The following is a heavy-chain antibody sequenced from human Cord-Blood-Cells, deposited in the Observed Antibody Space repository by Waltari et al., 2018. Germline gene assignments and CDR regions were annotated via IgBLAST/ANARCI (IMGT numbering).Heavy chain of an antibody. CDR1: GFPFSNAW. CDR3: TTDVTGESVY. V-gene: IGHV3-15*01. J-gene: IGHJ4*02. CDR2: IKSKTDGGTT. Sequence: EVQLVESGGGLVKPGGSLSLSCAASGFPFSNAWMSWVPQAPGKGLEWVGRIKSKTDGGTTDYAAPVKGRFTISRDDSKNTLYLQMNSLKTEDTAVYYCTTDVTGESVYWGQGTLVTVSS. D-gene: IGHD7-27*01.